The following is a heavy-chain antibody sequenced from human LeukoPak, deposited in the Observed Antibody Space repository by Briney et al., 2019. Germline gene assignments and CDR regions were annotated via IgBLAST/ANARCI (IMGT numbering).Heavy chain of an antibody. CDR1: GGSISSSNW. J-gene: IGHJ4*02. CDR2: IYHSGST. V-gene: IGHV4-4*02. D-gene: IGHD3-10*01. CDR3: ARDSSMVRGVIRPYFDY. Sequence: SETLSLTCAVSGGSISSSNWWSWVRQPPGKGLEWIGEIYHSGSTNYNPSLKSRVTISVDKSKNQFSLKLSSVTAADTAVYYCARDSSMVRGVIRPYFDYWGQGTLVTVSS.